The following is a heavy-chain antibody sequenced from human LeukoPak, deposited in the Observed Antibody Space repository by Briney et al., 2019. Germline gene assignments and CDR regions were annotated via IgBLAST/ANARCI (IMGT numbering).Heavy chain of an antibody. Sequence: GGSLRLSCAASGFTFSSYAMSWVRRAPGKGLEWVSAISGSGGSTYYADSVKGRFTISRDNSKNTLYLQMNSLRAEDTAVYYCAKDLKSIAVAGIDYWGQGTLVTVSS. V-gene: IGHV3-23*01. CDR3: AKDLKSIAVAGIDY. D-gene: IGHD6-19*01. CDR1: GFTFSSYA. CDR2: ISGSGGST. J-gene: IGHJ4*02.